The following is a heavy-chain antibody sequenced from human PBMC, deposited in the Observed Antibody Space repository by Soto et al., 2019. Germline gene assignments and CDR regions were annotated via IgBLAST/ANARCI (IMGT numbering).Heavy chain of an antibody. V-gene: IGHV3-53*01. CDR1: GFTVSSNY. Sequence: EVQLVESGGNLIQPGGSLRLSCAASGFTVSSNYMSWVRQAPGKGLEWVSLINSGGSAFYADSLKGRFTISRDNSKNTLYLQMNSLRAEDMAVYYCARGDFWRANDYWGQGTLVTVSS. CDR2: INSGGSA. J-gene: IGHJ4*02. D-gene: IGHD3-3*01. CDR3: ARGDFWRANDY.